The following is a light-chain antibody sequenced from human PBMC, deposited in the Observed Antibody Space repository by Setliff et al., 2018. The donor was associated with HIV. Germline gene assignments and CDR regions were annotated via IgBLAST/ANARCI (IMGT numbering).Light chain of an antibody. V-gene: IGLV2-14*01. CDR1: SRDVGGYNY. CDR3: SSYAITNTLP. J-gene: IGLJ1*01. Sequence: QSVLTQPASVSGSPGQSITISCTGTSRDVGGYNYVSWYQQHPGKAPKLIIYEVRNRSSGVSNRFSGSKSGNTASLTISGLQTEDEADYYCSSYAITNTLPFGTGTKVTVL. CDR2: EVR.